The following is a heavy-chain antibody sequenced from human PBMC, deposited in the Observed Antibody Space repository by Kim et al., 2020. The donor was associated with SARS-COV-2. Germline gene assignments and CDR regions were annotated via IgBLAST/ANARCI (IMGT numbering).Heavy chain of an antibody. CDR2: ISSSSSYI. V-gene: IGHV3-21*01. J-gene: IGHJ6*02. Sequence: GGSLRLSCAASGFTFSSYSMNWVRQAPGKGLEWVSSISSSSSYIYYADSVKGRFTISRDNAKNSLYLQMNSLRAEDTAVYYCARGTYGSGSHPYYYYGMDVWGQGTTVTVSS. CDR1: GFTFSSYS. D-gene: IGHD3-10*01. CDR3: ARGTYGSGSHPYYYYGMDV.